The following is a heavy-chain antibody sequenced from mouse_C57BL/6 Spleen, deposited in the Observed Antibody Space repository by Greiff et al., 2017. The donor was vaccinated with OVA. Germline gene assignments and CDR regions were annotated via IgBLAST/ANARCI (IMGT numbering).Heavy chain of an antibody. J-gene: IGHJ3*01. Sequence: EVQWVESEGGLVQPGRSMKLSCTASGFTFSDYYMAWVRQVPEKGLEWVANINYDGSSTYYLDSLKSRFIISRDNAKNILYLQMSSLKSEDTATYYCAQGDDYEGFAYWGQGTLVTVSA. CDR1: GFTFSDYY. D-gene: IGHD2-4*01. CDR2: INYDGSST. CDR3: AQGDDYEGFAY. V-gene: IGHV5-16*01.